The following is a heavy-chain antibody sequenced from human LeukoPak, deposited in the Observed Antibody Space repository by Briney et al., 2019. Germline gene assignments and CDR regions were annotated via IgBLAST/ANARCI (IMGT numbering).Heavy chain of an antibody. Sequence: GGSLRLSCTASGFTFSTYTMNWVRQSPGKGLEWVSSISGGSNYIYYGDSVKGRFTISRDNAKNSLYLQMNSLRDEDTAVYYCARDLHYAFDIWGQGTMVTASS. D-gene: IGHD3-10*01. CDR3: ARDLHYAFDI. V-gene: IGHV3-21*01. CDR1: GFTFSTYT. J-gene: IGHJ3*02. CDR2: ISGGSNYI.